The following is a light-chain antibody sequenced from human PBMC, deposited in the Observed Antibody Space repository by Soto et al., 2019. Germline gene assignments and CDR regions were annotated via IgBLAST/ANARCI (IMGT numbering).Light chain of an antibody. Sequence: DIQMTQSPSTLSASVGDRDTITCRASQSISSWLAWYQQKPGKAPNLLIYKASTLEGGVPSRFSGSGSGTEFSLTISSLQPDDLATYYCQQYNSYPPTFGPGTKLEIK. CDR3: QQYNSYPPT. V-gene: IGKV1-5*03. CDR1: QSISSW. CDR2: KAS. J-gene: IGKJ3*01.